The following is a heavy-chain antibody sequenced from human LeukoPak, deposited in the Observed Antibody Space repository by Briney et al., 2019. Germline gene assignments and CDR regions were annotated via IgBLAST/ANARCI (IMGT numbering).Heavy chain of an antibody. J-gene: IGHJ4*02. V-gene: IGHV1-2*02. CDR1: GYTFTGYY. D-gene: IGHD2-2*02. CDR2: INPNSGGT. CDR3: ARDRHSRPIPGNHYFDY. Sequence: GASVKVSCKASGYTFTGYYMHWVRQAPGQGLEWMGWINPNSGGTNYAQKFQGRVTMTRDTSISTAYMELSRLRSDDTAVYYCARDRHSRPIPGNHYFDYWGQGTLVTVSS.